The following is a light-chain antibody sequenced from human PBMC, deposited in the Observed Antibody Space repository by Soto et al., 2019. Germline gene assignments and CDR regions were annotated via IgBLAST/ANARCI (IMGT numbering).Light chain of an antibody. V-gene: IGKV3-15*01. CDR3: QQYNNWPPLT. CDR2: GAS. Sequence: EIVMTQSPATLSVSPGERATLSCRASQSVSSNLAWYQQKPGQAPRLLIYGASTRATGIPARFSGSGSVTEFTPTISSLQSADFAVYYCQQYNNWPPLTFGGGTKVEIK. CDR1: QSVSSN. J-gene: IGKJ4*01.